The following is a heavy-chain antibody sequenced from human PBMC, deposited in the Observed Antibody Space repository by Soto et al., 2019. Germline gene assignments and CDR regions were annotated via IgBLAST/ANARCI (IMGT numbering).Heavy chain of an antibody. Sequence: QVQLVESGGGVVQPGRSLRLSCAASGFTFSSYAMHWVRQAPGKGLEWVAVISYDGSNKYYADSVKGRFTISRDNSKNTLYLHMNSLRAEDTAVYYCARGPSWYSSSWGDYYYYYGMDVWGQGTTVTVSS. CDR2: ISYDGSNK. J-gene: IGHJ6*02. D-gene: IGHD6-13*01. CDR3: ARGPSWYSSSWGDYYYYYGMDV. CDR1: GFTFSSYA. V-gene: IGHV3-30-3*01.